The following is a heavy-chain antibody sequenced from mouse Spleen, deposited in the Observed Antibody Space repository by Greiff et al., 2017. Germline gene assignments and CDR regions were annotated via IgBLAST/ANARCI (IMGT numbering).Heavy chain of an antibody. J-gene: IGHJ2*01. CDR2: IDPSDSYT. CDR3: ARTPLLLRSLFDY. CDR1: GYTFTSYW. Sequence: QVHVKQPGAELVKPGASVKLSCKASGYTFTSYWMQWVKQRPGQGLEWIGEIDPSDSYTNYNQKFKGKATLTVDTSSSTAYMQLSSLTSEDSAVYYCARTPLLLRSLFDYWGQGTTLTVSS. V-gene: IGHV1-50*01. D-gene: IGHD1-1*01.